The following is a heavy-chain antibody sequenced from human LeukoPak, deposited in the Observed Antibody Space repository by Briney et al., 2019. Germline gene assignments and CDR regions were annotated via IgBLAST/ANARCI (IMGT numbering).Heavy chain of an antibody. D-gene: IGHD1-26*01. J-gene: IGHJ3*02. CDR3: ARDGVGATSAFDI. Sequence: SETLSLTCAVYGGSFSGYYWSWIRQPPGKGLEWIGEINHSGSTNYNPSLKSRVTMSVDTSKNQFSLKLSSVTTADTAVFYCARDGVGATSAFDIWGQGTMVTVSS. V-gene: IGHV4-34*01. CDR1: GGSFSGYY. CDR2: INHSGST.